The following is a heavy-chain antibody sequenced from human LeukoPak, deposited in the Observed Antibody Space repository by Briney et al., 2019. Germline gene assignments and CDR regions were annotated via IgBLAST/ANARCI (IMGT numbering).Heavy chain of an antibody. CDR3: ARGEDGDYYFQH. CDR2: INHSGGT. V-gene: IGHV4-34*01. CDR1: GGSFSGYY. J-gene: IGHJ1*01. Sequence: PSETLSLTCAVYGGSFSGYYWSWIRQPPGKGLEWIEEINHSGGTNYNPSLKSRVTISVDTSKNQFSLKLSSVTAADTAVFYCARGEDGDYYFQHWGQGTLVTVSS. D-gene: IGHD4-17*01.